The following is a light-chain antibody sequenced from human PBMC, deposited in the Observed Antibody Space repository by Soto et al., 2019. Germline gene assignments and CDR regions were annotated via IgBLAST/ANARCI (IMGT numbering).Light chain of an antibody. CDR2: KVS. V-gene: IGKV2-30*01. J-gene: IGKJ1*01. CDR1: QSLVYSDGNAY. Sequence: EVVMTQTPLSLPVTLGQQASISFRSNQSLVYSDGNAYLNCVHQRPGHSPRRLIYKVSNRDSRVPDRFSGSGSGTDFTLKISRVEAEDVGVYSCMQGTYWPRTLGQGTKV. CDR3: MQGTYWPRT.